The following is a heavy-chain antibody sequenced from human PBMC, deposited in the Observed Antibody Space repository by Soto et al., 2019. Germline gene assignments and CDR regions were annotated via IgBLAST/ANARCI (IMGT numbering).Heavy chain of an antibody. CDR1: GYTFTSYG. J-gene: IGHJ2*01. D-gene: IGHD5-18*01. CDR3: ARAGYSYGLVRYWYFDL. CDR2: ISAYNGNT. V-gene: IGHV1-18*01. Sequence: QVQLVQSGAEVKKPGASVKVSCKASGYTFTSYGISWVRQAPGQGLEWMGWISAYNGNTNYAQKLQGRVTMTTDTSTSTVYMELRSLRSDDTAVYYCARAGYSYGLVRYWYFDLWGRGTLVTVSS.